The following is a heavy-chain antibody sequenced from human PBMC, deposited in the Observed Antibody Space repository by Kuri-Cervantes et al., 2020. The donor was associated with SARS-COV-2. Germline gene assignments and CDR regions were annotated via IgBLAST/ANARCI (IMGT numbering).Heavy chain of an antibody. V-gene: IGHV3-73*01. J-gene: IGHJ6*02. CDR1: GFTFDDYT. D-gene: IGHD1-26*01. CDR3: TSIVYSIVGATSLYYYYGMDV. CDR2: IRSKANSYAT. Sequence: GGSLRLSCAASGFTFDDYTMHWVRQAPGKGLEWVGRIRSKANSYATAYAASVKGRFTISRDDSKNTAYLQMNSLKTEDTAVYYCTSIVYSIVGATSLYYYYGMDVWGQGTTVTVSS.